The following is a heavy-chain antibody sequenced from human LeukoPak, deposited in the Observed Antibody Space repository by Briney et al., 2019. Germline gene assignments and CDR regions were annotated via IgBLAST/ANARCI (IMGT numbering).Heavy chain of an antibody. J-gene: IGHJ4*02. CDR1: GFTFSSYA. D-gene: IGHD3-9*01. Sequence: PGGSLRLSCAAYGFTFSSYAMSWVRQAPGKGLEWVSAISGSGGSTYYADSVKGRFTISRDNSKNTLYLQMNSLRAEDTAVYYCAKGTSLINILTGYFYYFDYWGQGTLVTVSP. CDR3: AKGTSLINILTGYFYYFDY. CDR2: ISGSGGST. V-gene: IGHV3-23*01.